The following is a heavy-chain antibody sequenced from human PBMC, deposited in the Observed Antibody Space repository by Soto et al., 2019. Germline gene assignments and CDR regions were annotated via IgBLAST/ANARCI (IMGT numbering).Heavy chain of an antibody. V-gene: IGHV5-51*01. Sequence: EVQLVQSGAEVKKPGESLKISCKGSGYSFTTYWTAWVRQMPGKGLEWMGIIYPGDSDTRYSPSFQGQVTISADKSINTAYLQWNSLKASDTAIYYCARQYSNSWGYFDLWGRGTLVTVSS. D-gene: IGHD6-13*01. J-gene: IGHJ2*01. CDR2: IYPGDSDT. CDR1: GYSFTTYW. CDR3: ARQYSNSWGYFDL.